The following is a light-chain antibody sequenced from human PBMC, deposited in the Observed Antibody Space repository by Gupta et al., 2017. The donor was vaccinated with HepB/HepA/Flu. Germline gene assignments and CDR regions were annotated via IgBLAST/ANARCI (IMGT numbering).Light chain of an antibody. V-gene: IGKV3-15*01. CDR3: QQYNKWPS. Sequence: EIVMTQSPATLSVSPGDRANLSCRASQSVSSSLAWYQQKPGQAPRLLFYGASTRATGIPARFSGSGSGTEFTLTISSLQSADFAVYYCQQYNKWPSFGQGTKVEIK. CDR2: GAS. J-gene: IGKJ1*01. CDR1: QSVSSS.